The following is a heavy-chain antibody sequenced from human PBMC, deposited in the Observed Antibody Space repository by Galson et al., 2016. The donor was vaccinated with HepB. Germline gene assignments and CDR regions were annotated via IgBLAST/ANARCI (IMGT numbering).Heavy chain of an antibody. Sequence: SLRLSCAASGFTSGDYDMHWARQAPGKGLEWVSGISWNSGTIEYADSVMGSFTISRDNAKNSLYLQMNSLRAEDTAFYYCAKPSRVFTFGGNIAREPYFDYWGQGALVTVSS. J-gene: IGHJ4*02. CDR1: GFTSGDYD. V-gene: IGHV3-9*02. CDR3: AKPSRVFTFGGNIAREPYFDY. CDR2: ISWNSGTI. D-gene: IGHD3-16*02.